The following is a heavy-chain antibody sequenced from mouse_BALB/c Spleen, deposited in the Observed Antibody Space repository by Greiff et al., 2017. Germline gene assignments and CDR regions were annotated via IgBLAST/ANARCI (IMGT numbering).Heavy chain of an antibody. J-gene: IGHJ4*01. V-gene: IGHV1S56*01. CDR3: ARWAYGNLYAMDY. Sequence: VQLQESGPELVKPGASVRISCKASGYTFTSYYIHWVKQRPGQGLEWIGWIYPGNVNTKYNEKFKGKATLTADKSSSTAYMQLSSLTSEDSAVYFCARWAYGNLYAMDYWGQGTSVTVSS. D-gene: IGHD2-1*01. CDR1: GYTFTSYY. CDR2: IYPGNVNT.